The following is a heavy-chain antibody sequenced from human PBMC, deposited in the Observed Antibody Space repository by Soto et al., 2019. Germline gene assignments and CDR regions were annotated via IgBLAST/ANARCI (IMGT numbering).Heavy chain of an antibody. CDR1: GFALSRYW. CDR3: SRDLSGRDDY. CDR2: IDPDGNTI. V-gene: IGHV3-74*01. Sequence: EVQLVESGGDLVQPGGSLKLSCAASGFALSRYWMHWVRQAPGKGLVWVSRIDPDGNTINYADSVRGRFTISRDNAKNTLYLEMNSLRTEDTAIYYCSRDLSGRDDYWGQGTLVTVSS. D-gene: IGHD6-19*01. J-gene: IGHJ4*02.